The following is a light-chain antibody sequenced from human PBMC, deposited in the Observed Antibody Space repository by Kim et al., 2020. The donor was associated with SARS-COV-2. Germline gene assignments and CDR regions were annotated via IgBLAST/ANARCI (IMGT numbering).Light chain of an antibody. CDR2: RNN. CDR1: RSNLARNY. J-gene: IGLJ2*01. CDR3: ATWDDSRSDVI. V-gene: IGLV1-47*01. Sequence: GHTGTISCSGGRSNLARNYVYWYQGLPGTAPKLLIYRNNLRPSGVPDRFSASKSGTSSSLAISGLRSEDEADYYCATWDDSRSDVIFGGGTQLTVL.